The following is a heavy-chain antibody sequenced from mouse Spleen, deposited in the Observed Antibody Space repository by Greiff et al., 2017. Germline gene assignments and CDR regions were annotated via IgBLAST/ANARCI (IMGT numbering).Heavy chain of an antibody. CDR3: ARRSEPLFDY. J-gene: IGHJ3*01. CDR2: IDPSDSYT. CDR1: GYTFTSYW. D-gene: IGHD6-1*01. V-gene: IGHV1-69*02. Sequence: LQQPGAELVKPGASVKLSCKASGYTFTSYWMHWVKQRPGQGLEWIGEIDPSDSYTNYNQKFKGKATLTVDKSSSTAYMQLSSLTSEDSAVYYCARRSEPLFDYWGQGTLVTVSA.